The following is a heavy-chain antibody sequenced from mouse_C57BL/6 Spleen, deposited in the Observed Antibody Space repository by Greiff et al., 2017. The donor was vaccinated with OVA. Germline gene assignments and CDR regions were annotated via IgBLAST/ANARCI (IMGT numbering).Heavy chain of an antibody. Sequence: VQLQQSGAELVKPGASVKISCKASGYAFSSYWMNWVKQRPGKGLEWIGQIYPGDGDTNYNGKFKGKATLTADKSSSTAYMQLSSLTSEDSAVYFCERGVYYDCPYVWGKGTTVTVSS. CDR3: ERGVYYDCPYV. CDR2: IYPGDGDT. CDR1: GYAFSSYW. J-gene: IGHJ1*03. V-gene: IGHV1-80*01. D-gene: IGHD2-4*01.